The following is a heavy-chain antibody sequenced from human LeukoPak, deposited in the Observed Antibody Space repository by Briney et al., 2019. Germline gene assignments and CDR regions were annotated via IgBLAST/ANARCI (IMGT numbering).Heavy chain of an antibody. CDR1: GGSFSGYY. V-gene: IGHV4-34*01. J-gene: IGHJ4*02. Sequence: SETLSLTCAVYGGSFSGYYWSWIRQPPGKGLEWIGEINHSGSTNYNPSLKSRVSISVDTSKNQFSLKLSSVTAADTAVYYCARENNDYGGKKAFDYWGQGTLVTVSS. D-gene: IGHD4-23*01. CDR2: INHSGST. CDR3: ARENNDYGGKKAFDY.